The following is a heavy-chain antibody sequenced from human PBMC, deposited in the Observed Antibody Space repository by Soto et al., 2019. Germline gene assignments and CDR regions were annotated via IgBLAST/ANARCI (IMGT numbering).Heavy chain of an antibody. CDR1: GGSISSGGYY. V-gene: IGHV4-31*03. CDR3: ARKYYYDSSGYYPPDAFNI. CDR2: IFYSGST. J-gene: IGHJ3*02. D-gene: IGHD3-22*01. Sequence: LSLTCTVSGGSISSGGYYWSWIRQHPGKGLEWIGFIFYSGSTSYNPSLKSRVTISVDTSKNQFSLRLSSVTAADTAVYYCARKYYYDSSGYYPPDAFNIWGQGTIVTVSS.